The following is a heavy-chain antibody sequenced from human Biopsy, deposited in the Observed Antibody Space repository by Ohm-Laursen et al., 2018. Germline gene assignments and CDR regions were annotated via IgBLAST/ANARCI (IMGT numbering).Heavy chain of an antibody. CDR2: ISSRSSDI. V-gene: IGHV3-21*01. CDR3: ARESALKWYQSLSYFNGMDV. J-gene: IGHJ6*02. Sequence: SLSLSCSAPGFIFSTYTMNWVGQVPGAGRGRVSSISSRSSDINYADSVKGRFTISRDNAKNSLFLHMNSLRAEDTAVYYCARESALKWYQSLSYFNGMDVWGQGTTVTVSS. D-gene: IGHD2-2*01. CDR1: GFIFSTYT.